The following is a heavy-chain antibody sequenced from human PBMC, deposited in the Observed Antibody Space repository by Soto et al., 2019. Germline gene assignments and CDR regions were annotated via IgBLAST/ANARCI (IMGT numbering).Heavy chain of an antibody. D-gene: IGHD3-22*01. J-gene: IGHJ4*02. V-gene: IGHV3-30-3*01. CDR2: ISYDGGDK. CDR1: GFTFGSYT. Sequence: GGSLRLSCAASGFTFGSYTMHWVRQTPGKGLEWVAHISYDGGDKYYADSVKGRFTISRDNSKNTLYLQMNSLRAEDTSVYYCARDYYKYYDSSGYYRSPAYWGQGTLVTVSS. CDR3: ARDYYKYYDSSGYYRSPAY.